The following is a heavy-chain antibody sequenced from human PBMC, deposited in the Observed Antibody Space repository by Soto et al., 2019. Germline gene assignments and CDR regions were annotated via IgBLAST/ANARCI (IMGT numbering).Heavy chain of an antibody. Sequence: QVQLVQSGTEEKKPGASVKVSCQASGYTFTRYALHWVRQAPGQRLEWMGWINAGNGNTNYSPKFQGRVTFTRDTSARTSYMEMGSVTSEATAVYYCARAIVGATVGGVRFDRWGQGSRVTVSS. CDR1: GYTFTRYA. D-gene: IGHD1-26*01. J-gene: IGHJ5*02. V-gene: IGHV1-3*05. CDR3: ARAIVGATVGGVRFDR. CDR2: INAGNGNT.